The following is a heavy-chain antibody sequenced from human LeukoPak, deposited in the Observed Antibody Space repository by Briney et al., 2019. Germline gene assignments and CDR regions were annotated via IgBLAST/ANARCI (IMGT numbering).Heavy chain of an antibody. Sequence: PGGSLRLSCAGSGFTFSNAWMNWVRQAPGKGVEWVGRIKSEPNGGTTDYAAPVKGRFSISRDDSRNTVYLQINSLETEDTAVYYCSTGGYYFDYWGLGTLVTVSS. CDR2: IKSEPNGGTT. CDR1: GFTFSNAW. V-gene: IGHV3-15*01. J-gene: IGHJ4*02. CDR3: STGGYYFDY.